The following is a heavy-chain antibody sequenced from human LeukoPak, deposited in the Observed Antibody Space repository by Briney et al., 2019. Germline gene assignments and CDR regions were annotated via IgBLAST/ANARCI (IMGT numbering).Heavy chain of an antibody. CDR1: GLTLWSYE. CDR3: AGGSYGRAIFDY. V-gene: IGHV3-48*03. Sequence: GGSLRLSCGPSGLTLWSYEMNWVRQAPGKGLEWVSYISGSRGAIYYADSVKGRFTISKDNAKNSLYLQMNSLRAEDTAVYYCAGGSYGRAIFDYWGQGTLVTVSS. CDR2: ISGSRGAI. J-gene: IGHJ4*02. D-gene: IGHD4-17*01.